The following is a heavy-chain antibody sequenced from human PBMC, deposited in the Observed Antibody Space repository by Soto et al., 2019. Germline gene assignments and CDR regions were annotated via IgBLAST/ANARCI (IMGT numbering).Heavy chain of an antibody. V-gene: IGHV1-8*01. CDR2: MNPNSGNT. Sequence: ASVKVSCKASGYTFTSYDINWGRQATGQGLEWMGWMNPNSGNTGYAQKFQGRVTMTRNTSISTAYMGLSSLRSEDTAVYYCARQYTSSWLRYYYYGMDVWGQGTTVTVSS. J-gene: IGHJ6*02. D-gene: IGHD6-13*01. CDR3: ARQYTSSWLRYYYYGMDV. CDR1: GYTFTSYD.